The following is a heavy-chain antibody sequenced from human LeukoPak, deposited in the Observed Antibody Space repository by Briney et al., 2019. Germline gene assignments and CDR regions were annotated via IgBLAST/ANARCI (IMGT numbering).Heavy chain of an antibody. CDR2: INSDGRST. D-gene: IGHD4-23*01. J-gene: IGHJ4*02. CDR1: GITFSSYW. V-gene: IGHV3-74*01. Sequence: GGSLRLSCAGSGITFSSYWMHWVREAAGKGLVWVSRINSDGRSTNYADSVKGRFTISRDNAKNTLYLQMNSLRAEDTAVYYCARSAYPGNSVIEDWGRGTLVTVSS. CDR3: ARSAYPGNSVIED.